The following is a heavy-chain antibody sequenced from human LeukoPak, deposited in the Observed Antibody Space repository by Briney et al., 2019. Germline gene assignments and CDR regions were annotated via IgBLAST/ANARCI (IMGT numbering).Heavy chain of an antibody. V-gene: IGHV3-23*01. D-gene: IGHD3-22*01. CDR2: ISGSGGST. Sequence: GGSLRLSCAASGFTFSSYAMSWVRQAAGKGLEWVSAISGSGGSTYYADSVKGRFTISRDNSKNTLYLQMNSLRAEDTAVYSCAKSSSSYDTSGYNDYWGQGTLVTVSS. J-gene: IGHJ4*02. CDR3: AKSSSSYDTSGYNDY. CDR1: GFTFSSYA.